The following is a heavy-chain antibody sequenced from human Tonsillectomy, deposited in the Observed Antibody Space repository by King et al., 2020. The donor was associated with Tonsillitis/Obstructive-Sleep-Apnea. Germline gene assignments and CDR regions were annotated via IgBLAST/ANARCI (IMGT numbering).Heavy chain of an antibody. CDR1: GYTFNDYY. Sequence: QGQLVQSGAEVRKPGASVKVSCKSSGYTFNDYYIHWVRQAPGQGLEWMGRINPDGGRTDYAQKFQGKVSMTRDTSLTTVYMEMTRLRLDDSAVYYCTRNLVGSDAFDVWGQGTLVIVSS. CDR3: TRNLVGSDAFDV. J-gene: IGHJ3*01. D-gene: IGHD3-16*01. V-gene: IGHV1-2*06. CDR2: INPDGGRT.